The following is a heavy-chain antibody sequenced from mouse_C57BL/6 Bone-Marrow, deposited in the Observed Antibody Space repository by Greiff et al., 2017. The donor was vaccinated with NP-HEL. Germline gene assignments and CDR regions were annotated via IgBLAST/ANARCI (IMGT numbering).Heavy chain of an antibody. CDR3: ARDGAKDY. CDR2: ISDGGSYT. CDR1: GFTFSSYA. Sequence: EVKLVESGGGLVKPGGSLKLSCAASGFTFSSYAMSWVRQTPEKRLEWVAIISDGGSYTYYPDNVKGRFTISRDYAKNNLYLQMSHLKSEDTAMYYCARDGAKDYWGQGTSVTVSS. V-gene: IGHV5-4*01. J-gene: IGHJ4*01.